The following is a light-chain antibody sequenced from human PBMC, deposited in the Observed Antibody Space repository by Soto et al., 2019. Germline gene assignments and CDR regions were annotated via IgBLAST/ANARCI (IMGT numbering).Light chain of an antibody. Sequence: EIVLTQSPGTLSLSPGERATLSCRASQSVSSSYLAWYQQKPGQAPRLLIYGASSRATGIPDRFSGSGSGTDFTLTISRLEPGDFAVYYCQQYGSSPITVGQGTRLEIK. V-gene: IGKV3-20*01. CDR3: QQYGSSPIT. CDR2: GAS. CDR1: QSVSSSY. J-gene: IGKJ5*01.